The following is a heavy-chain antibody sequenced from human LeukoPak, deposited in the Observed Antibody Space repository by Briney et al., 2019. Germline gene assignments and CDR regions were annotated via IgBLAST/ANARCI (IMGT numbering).Heavy chain of an antibody. D-gene: IGHD5-24*01. V-gene: IGHV3-23*01. CDR2: IGPSGVIT. J-gene: IGHJ4*02. Sequence: GGSLRLSCAASGFTFSSYSMNWVRQAPGKGLEWVSGIGPSGVITYYADSVKGRFTISRDNYKSTVYLQMNSLRADDTAVYYCAKDDAWLQFDDWGQGTLVTVSS. CDR3: AKDDAWLQFDD. CDR1: GFTFSSYS.